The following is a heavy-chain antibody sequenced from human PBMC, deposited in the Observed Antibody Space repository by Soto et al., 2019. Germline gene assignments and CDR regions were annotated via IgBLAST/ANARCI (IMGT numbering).Heavy chain of an antibody. D-gene: IGHD1-26*01. CDR3: ARDKDRLQLGGNYYYMLDV. CDR2: IMPIFRTP. V-gene: IGHV1-69*13. CDR1: GYTLTSYG. J-gene: IGHJ6*02. Sequence: SVKVSCKASGYTLTSYGISWVRQAPGQGLEWLGGIMPIFRTPDYAQKFQGRVTITADESTSTAYMELSGLRSDDTAVYYCARDKDRLQLGGNYYYMLDVWGQGTTVTVS.